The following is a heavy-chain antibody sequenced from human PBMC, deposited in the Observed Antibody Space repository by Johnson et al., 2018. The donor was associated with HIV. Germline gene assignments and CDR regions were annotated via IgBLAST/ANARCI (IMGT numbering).Heavy chain of an antibody. V-gene: IGHV3-30*04. CDR3: ASWGVGSSWNHDAFDI. CDR2: ISYDGSNK. Sequence: QVQLVESGGGVVQPGRSLRLSCAASGFTFSSYAMHWVRQAPGKGLDWVAVISYDGSNKYYADSVKGRFTISRDNSKNTLYLQMNSLRAEDTAVYYCASWGVGSSWNHDAFDIWGQGTMVTVSS. CDR1: GFTFSSYA. J-gene: IGHJ3*02. D-gene: IGHD6-13*01.